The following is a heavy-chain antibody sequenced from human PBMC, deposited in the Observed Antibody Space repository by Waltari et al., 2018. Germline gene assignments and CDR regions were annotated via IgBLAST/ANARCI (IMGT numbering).Heavy chain of an antibody. CDR1: GFTFSSYA. J-gene: IGHJ4*02. CDR3: ARSRDGYNYLDY. CDR2: IAYDGSNK. D-gene: IGHD5-12*01. Sequence: QVQLVESGGGVVQPGRSLRLSCAASGFTFSSYAMHWSRQAPGKGLEWMAVIAYDGSNKYYADSVKGRFTISRDNSKNTLYLQMNSLRAEDTAVYYCARSRDGYNYLDYWGQGTLVTVSS. V-gene: IGHV3-30-3*01.